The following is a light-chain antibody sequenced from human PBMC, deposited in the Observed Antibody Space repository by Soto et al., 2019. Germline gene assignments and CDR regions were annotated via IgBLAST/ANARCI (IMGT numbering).Light chain of an antibody. CDR2: GAS. Sequence: EIVLTQSPGTLSLSPGERATLSCRASQSVSSIYLAWYQQKPGQAPRLRIYGASSRATGIPNRFSGTVCATAYNLNISRLETEDFAVYSCPQYGSPRSTFGQGTKVEI. CDR3: PQYGSPRST. V-gene: IGKV3-20*01. J-gene: IGKJ1*01. CDR1: QSVSSIY.